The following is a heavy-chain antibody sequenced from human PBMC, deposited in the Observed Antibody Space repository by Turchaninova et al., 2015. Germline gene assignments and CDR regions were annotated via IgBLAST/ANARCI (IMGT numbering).Heavy chain of an antibody. V-gene: IGHV4-39*07. CDR1: DGYLTSTDPY. J-gene: IGHJ5*02. CDR3: ARSPYPTXNCFXL. CDR2: LYYRGNT. Sequence: QLQPQESDPGLVKPSETLSLTCTVSDGYLTSTDPYWGWVRPPPGGGLVWLGCLYYRGNTTYNPSLKSRVTXSXNLSKDQFXXTPXXXTVADTAVXXCARSPYPTXNCFXLWGQGXQVTVSS.